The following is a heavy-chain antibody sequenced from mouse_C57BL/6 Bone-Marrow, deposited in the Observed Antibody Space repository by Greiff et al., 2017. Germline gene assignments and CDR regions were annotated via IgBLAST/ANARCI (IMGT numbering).Heavy chain of an antibody. J-gene: IGHJ3*01. CDR2: IHPNSGST. V-gene: IGHV1-64*01. D-gene: IGHD1-1*01. Sequence: QVQLQQPGAELVKPGASVKLSCKASGYTFTSYWMNWVKQRPGQGLEWIGMIHPNSGSTNYNEKFKSKATLTVDKSSSTAYMQRSSLTSEDSAVYYCARGCPPYYYGSSGFAYWGQGTLVTVSA. CDR3: ARGCPPYYYGSSGFAY. CDR1: GYTFTSYW.